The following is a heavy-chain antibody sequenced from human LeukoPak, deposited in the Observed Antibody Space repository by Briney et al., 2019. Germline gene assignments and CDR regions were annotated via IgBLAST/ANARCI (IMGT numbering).Heavy chain of an antibody. Sequence: SETLSLTCTVSGGSISGYYWSWLRQPPGKGLEWIGCINYSGSTNYNPSLKSRVTILVDTFKNQFSLKVSSVTAADTAVYYCTRDLSSAWFYYWGQGTLVTVSS. CDR2: INYSGST. CDR1: GGSISGYY. D-gene: IGHD6-13*01. CDR3: TRDLSSAWFYY. V-gene: IGHV4-59*12. J-gene: IGHJ4*02.